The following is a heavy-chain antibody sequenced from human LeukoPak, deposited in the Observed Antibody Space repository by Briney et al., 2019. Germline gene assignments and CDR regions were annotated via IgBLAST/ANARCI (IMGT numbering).Heavy chain of an antibody. CDR3: AREGAPQLSSYFDH. CDR2: INPNTGGT. V-gene: IGHV1-2*02. D-gene: IGHD1-1*01. CDR1: GYTFTAYY. J-gene: IGHJ4*02. Sequence: ASVKVSCKASGYTFTAYYIHWVRQAPGQGLEWMGWINPNTGGTNFAQRFQGRVTMTRDTSINTAYMELNSLRSDDTAMYYCAREGAPQLSSYFDHWGQGTLVTVSS.